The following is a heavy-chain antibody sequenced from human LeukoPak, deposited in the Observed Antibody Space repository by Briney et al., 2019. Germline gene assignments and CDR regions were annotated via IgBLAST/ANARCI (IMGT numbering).Heavy chain of an antibody. CDR1: GFTFSNYA. J-gene: IGHJ4*02. V-gene: IGHV3-30*02. CDR2: IRYDESNK. D-gene: IGHD4-17*01. Sequence: PGGSLRLSCAASGFTFSNYAITWVRQAPGKGLEWVAFIRYDESNKYYADSVKGRFTISRDNSKNTLYLQMNSLRAEDTAVYYCARDFDSGNDYGDYFFDYWGQGTLVTVSS. CDR3: ARDFDSGNDYGDYFFDY.